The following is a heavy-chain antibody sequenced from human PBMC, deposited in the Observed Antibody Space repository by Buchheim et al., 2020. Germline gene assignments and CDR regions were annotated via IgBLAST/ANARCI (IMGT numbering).Heavy chain of an antibody. CDR1: GGSFSGYY. Sequence: QVQLQQWGAGLLKPSETLSLTCAVYGGSFSGYYWSRIRQPPGKGLEWIGEINHSGSTNYNPSLKSRVTISVDTSKNQYPLKLSSVTAADTAVYYCARVRLWFGELLYRYYYYGMDVLGQGTT. D-gene: IGHD3-10*01. V-gene: IGHV4-34*01. CDR2: INHSGST. J-gene: IGHJ6*02. CDR3: ARVRLWFGELLYRYYYYGMDV.